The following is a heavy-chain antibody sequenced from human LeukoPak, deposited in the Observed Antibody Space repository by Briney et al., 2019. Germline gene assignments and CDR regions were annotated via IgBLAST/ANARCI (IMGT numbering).Heavy chain of an antibody. V-gene: IGHV5-51*01. CDR2: IYPGDSDT. Sequence: GESLKISCKASGYTFPNYWIAWVRQMPGKGLEWMGIIYPGDSDTRFSPSFQGQVTLSAEKSISTTYLQWSNLKASDTAMYYCARLENYYGSFDYWGQGTLVTVSS. D-gene: IGHD3-10*01. CDR1: GYTFPNYW. J-gene: IGHJ4*02. CDR3: ARLENYYGSFDY.